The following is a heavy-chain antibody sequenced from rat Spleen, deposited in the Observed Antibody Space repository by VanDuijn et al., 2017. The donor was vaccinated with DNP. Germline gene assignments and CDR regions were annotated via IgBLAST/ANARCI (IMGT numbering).Heavy chain of an antibody. Sequence: EVQLVESGGGLVQPGRSMKLSCAASGFTFSNYDMAWVRQAPKKGLEWVATISYDGSSTYYRDSVKGRFTISRDNAKSTLYLQRDSLRSEDTATYYCARHPEYTYYGYNYYFDYWGQGVMVTVSS. CDR1: GFTFSNYD. V-gene: IGHV5-7*01. CDR2: ISYDGSST. D-gene: IGHD1-9*01. CDR3: ARHPEYTYYGYNYYFDY. J-gene: IGHJ2*01.